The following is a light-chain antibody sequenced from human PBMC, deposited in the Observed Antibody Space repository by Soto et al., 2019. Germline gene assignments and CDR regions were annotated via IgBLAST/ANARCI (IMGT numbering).Light chain of an antibody. Sequence: DIVLTQSPGTLSLSPGERATLSCRASQTVSSSLAWYQQKPGQAPRLLIFGASTRAAGFPDRFSGSGSGTDFTLTISRLDPEDFAVYYCQQYNHWRTFGQGTKVEIK. CDR2: GAS. CDR1: QTVSSS. CDR3: QQYNHWRT. J-gene: IGKJ1*01. V-gene: IGKV3-20*01.